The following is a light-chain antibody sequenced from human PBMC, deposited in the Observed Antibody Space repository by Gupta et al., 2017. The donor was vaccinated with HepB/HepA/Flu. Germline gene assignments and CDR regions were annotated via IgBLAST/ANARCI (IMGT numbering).Light chain of an antibody. CDR1: QSVSSN. CDR2: GAS. Sequence: DIVMTQSPATLSVSPGERATLSCGASQSVSSNLSWYQQKPGQAPRLLIYGASTRATGSPARFIGSGSGTEFTLTISSLQSEDYAVNYCQQYNNWPPWTFGQGTKVEIK. V-gene: IGKV3-15*01. J-gene: IGKJ1*01. CDR3: QQYNNWPPWT.